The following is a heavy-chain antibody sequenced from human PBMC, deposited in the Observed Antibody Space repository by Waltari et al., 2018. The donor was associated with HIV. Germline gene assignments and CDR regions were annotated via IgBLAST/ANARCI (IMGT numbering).Heavy chain of an antibody. CDR1: GYIFTSYG. CDR2: IRADNGNT. J-gene: IGHJ4*02. V-gene: IGHV1-18*01. CDR3: AGDGGSGSYPPDY. Sequence: QVQLVQSGAEVKKPGASVKVSCMASGYIFTSYGISWARQAPGQGMAWMGWIRADNGNTNTDQSLPGRATMTTDPSTRTAYMELRSRRSDDTAVYYGAGDGGSGSYPPDYWGQGTLVTVSS. D-gene: IGHD3-10*01.